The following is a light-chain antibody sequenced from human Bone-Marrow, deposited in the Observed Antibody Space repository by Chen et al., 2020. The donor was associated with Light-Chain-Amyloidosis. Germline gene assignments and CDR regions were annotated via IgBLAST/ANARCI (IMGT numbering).Light chain of an antibody. J-gene: IGLJ2*01. V-gene: IGLV1-40*01. CDR3: QSYDSGLYVV. Sequence: QSVLTQPPSVSGAPGQRVTISCTGSSSNIGAGYDVHWYQQLPGTAPKLLIYDNSNRPSGVPDRFSGSKSGTSASLAMTGRQAEAEADYYCQSYDSGLYVVFGGGSQLTVL. CDR2: DNS. CDR1: SSNIGAGYD.